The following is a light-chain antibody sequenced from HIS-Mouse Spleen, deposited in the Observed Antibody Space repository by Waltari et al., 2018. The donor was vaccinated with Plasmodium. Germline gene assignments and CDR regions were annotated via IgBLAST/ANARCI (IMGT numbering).Light chain of an antibody. CDR3: QAWDSSTVV. V-gene: IGLV3-1*01. Sequence: SYELTQPPSVYVSPGQTASITCSGAKLGDKYACCYKQKPGQSPVLVIYQDSKRPPGIPERFSGSNSGNTATLTISGTQAMDEADYYCQAWDSSTVVFGGGTKLTVL. J-gene: IGLJ2*01. CDR1: KLGDKY. CDR2: QDS.